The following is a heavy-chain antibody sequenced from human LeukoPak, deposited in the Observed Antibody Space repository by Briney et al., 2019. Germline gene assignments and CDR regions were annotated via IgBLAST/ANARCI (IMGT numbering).Heavy chain of an antibody. J-gene: IGHJ4*02. V-gene: IGHV1-8*01. Sequence: GASVKVSCKASGYTFTSHDINWVRQATGQGLEWMGWMNPNSGNTGYAQKFQGRVTMTSDTSASTVYMELSSLRSEDTAVYYCARNLVGKTDFDYWGQGTLSPSPQ. CDR1: GYTFTSHD. D-gene: IGHD6-19*01. CDR2: MNPNSGNT. CDR3: ARNLVGKTDFDY.